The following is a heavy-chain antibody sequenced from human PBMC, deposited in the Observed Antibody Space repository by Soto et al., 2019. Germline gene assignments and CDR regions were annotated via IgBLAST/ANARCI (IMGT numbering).Heavy chain of an antibody. D-gene: IGHD2-15*01. CDR1: VFTFISYA. J-gene: IGHJ4*02. CDR3: VKGLLAATFDY. CDR2: ISSNGGST. V-gene: IGHV3-64D*06. Sequence: GWSLRLSCSSSVFTFISYAMHWVRQAPGKGLEYVSAISSNGGSTYYADSVKGRFTISRDNSKNTLYLQMSSLRAEDTAVYYCVKGLLAATFDYWGQGTLVTVSS.